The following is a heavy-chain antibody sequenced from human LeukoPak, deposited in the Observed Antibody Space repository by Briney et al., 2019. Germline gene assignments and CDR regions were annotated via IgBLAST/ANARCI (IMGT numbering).Heavy chain of an antibody. CDR1: GYSFTSYW. CDR3: ARSADPNQCYDFWSGYYPDY. V-gene: IGHV5-51*01. J-gene: IGHJ4*02. CDR2: IYPGDSDT. Sequence: GESLKISCKGSGYSFTSYWIGWVRQMPGKGLEWMGIIYPGDSDTRYSPSFQGQVTISADKSISTTYLQWSSLKASDTAMYYCARSADPNQCYDFWSGYYPDYWGQGTLVTVSS. D-gene: IGHD3-3*01.